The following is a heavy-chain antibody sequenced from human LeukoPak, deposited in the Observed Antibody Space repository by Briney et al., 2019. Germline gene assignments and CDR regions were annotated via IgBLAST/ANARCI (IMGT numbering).Heavy chain of an antibody. CDR2: IIPIFGTA. Sequence: SVKVSCKASGGTFISYAISWVRQAPGQGLEWMGGIIPIFGTANYAQKFQGRVTITADESTSTAYMELSSLRYEDTAVYYCARVEYYYDSSGRSRGYYFDYGGQGTLVTVSS. J-gene: IGHJ4*02. CDR1: GGTFISYA. CDR3: ARVEYYYDSSGRSRGYYFDY. V-gene: IGHV1-69*01. D-gene: IGHD3-22*01.